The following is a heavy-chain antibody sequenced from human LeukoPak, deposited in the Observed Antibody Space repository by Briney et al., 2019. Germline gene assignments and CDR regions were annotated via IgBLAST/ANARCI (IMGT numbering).Heavy chain of an antibody. CDR1: GGTFSSYA. V-gene: IGHV1-69*13. CDR3: ARGAYLTGVDY. Sequence: ASVKVSCKASGGTFSSYAISWVRQAPGQGLEWMGGIISIFGTANYAQKFQGRVTITADESTSTAYMELSSLRSEDTAVYYCARGAYLTGVDYWGQGTLVTVSS. CDR2: IISIFGTA. J-gene: IGHJ4*02. D-gene: IGHD1-14*01.